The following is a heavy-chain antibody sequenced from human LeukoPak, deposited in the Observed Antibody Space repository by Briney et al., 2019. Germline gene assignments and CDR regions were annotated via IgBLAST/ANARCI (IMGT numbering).Heavy chain of an antibody. CDR2: IYTSGST. CDR3: ASNGDYWDAFDI. Sequence: SETLSLTCTVSGGSIGSYYWSWIRQPAGKGLEWTGRIYTSGSTNYNPSLKSRVTMSVDTSKNQFSLKLSSVTAADTAVYYCASNGDYWDAFDIWGQGTMVTVSS. D-gene: IGHD4-17*01. CDR1: GGSIGSYY. V-gene: IGHV4-4*07. J-gene: IGHJ3*02.